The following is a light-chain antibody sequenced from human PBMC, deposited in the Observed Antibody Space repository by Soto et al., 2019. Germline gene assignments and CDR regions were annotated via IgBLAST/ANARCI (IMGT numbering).Light chain of an antibody. CDR1: QDVSNY. J-gene: IGKJ2*03. V-gene: IGKV1-33*01. CDR3: QQYDNLPFS. CDR2: DAS. Sequence: DIQMTQSPSSLSASVGARVTITCQASQDVSNYLNWYQQKPGKAPKLLIYDASNLETGVPSRFSGSASGTDFTFTISSLRPEDVGTYYCQQYDNLPFSFGQGTKLEIK.